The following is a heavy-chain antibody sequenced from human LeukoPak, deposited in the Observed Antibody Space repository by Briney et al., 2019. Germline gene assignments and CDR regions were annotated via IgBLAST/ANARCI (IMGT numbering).Heavy chain of an antibody. CDR3: AKDPEPWTYSGAPQ. J-gene: IGHJ4*02. Sequence: GGSLRLSCAASGFTFSSYVMNWVRQAPGKGLEWVSAISGSGGGTYYADSVKGRFTISRDNSKNTLYLQMNSLRAEDTAVYYCAKDPEPWTYSGAPQWGQGTLVTVSS. D-gene: IGHD3-10*01. V-gene: IGHV3-23*01. CDR1: GFTFSSYV. CDR2: ISGSGGGT.